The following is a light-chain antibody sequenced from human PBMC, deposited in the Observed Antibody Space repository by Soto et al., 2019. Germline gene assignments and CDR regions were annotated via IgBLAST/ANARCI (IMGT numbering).Light chain of an antibody. V-gene: IGLV1-44*01. Sequence: QSVLTQPPSASGTPGQRVTISCSGSSSNIASNTVNWYQQLPGTAPKVLIYTDNQRPSGVPDRFSGSKSGTSASLAISGLQSEDEADYYCAAWDDSLNGVVFGGGTKLT. J-gene: IGLJ2*01. CDR2: TDN. CDR3: AAWDDSLNGVV. CDR1: SSNIASNT.